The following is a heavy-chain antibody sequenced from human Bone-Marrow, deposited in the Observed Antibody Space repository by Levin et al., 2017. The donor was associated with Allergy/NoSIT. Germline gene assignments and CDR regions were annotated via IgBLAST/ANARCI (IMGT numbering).Heavy chain of an antibody. CDR1: EFSFSSYA. V-gene: IGHV3-30*04. D-gene: IGHD1-26*01. J-gene: IGHJ4*02. CDR2: ISYDGTNK. CDR3: ARGPGEWEPQPLHYYFDS. Sequence: PGGSLRLSCAAAEFSFSSYAMHWVRQTPGKGLEWVAVISYDGTNKYYADSVQGRFTMSRDNSKNTLSLQMNTLRDDDTAVYYCARGPGEWEPQPLHYYFDSWGQGTLVTVSS.